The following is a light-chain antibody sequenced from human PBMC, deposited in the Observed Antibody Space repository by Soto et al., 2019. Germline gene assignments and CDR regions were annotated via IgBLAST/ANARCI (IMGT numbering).Light chain of an antibody. CDR1: QGINNW. V-gene: IGKV1-12*01. CDR2: AVS. CDR3: KQSSAFPLT. Sequence: IQMTQSPSSVSASVGDRVTITCRASQGINNWLAWYQQKPGKAPELLIYAVSYLQSGVPSRFSGSGSGTDFTLTISSLQPEDFATYFCKQSSAFPLTFGGGTRWIS. J-gene: IGKJ4*01.